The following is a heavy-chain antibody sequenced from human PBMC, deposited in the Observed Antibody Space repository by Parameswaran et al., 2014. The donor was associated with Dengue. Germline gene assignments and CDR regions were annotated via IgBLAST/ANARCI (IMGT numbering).Heavy chain of an antibody. CDR2: INHSGST. V-gene: IGHV4-34*01. J-gene: IGHJ4*02. CDR3: ARATDTVMRALDY. Sequence: VRQAPGKGLEWIGEINHSGSTNYNPSLKTRVTISVDTSKNQFSLKLSSVTAADTAVYYCARATDTVMRALDYWGQGTLVTVSS. D-gene: IGHD5-18*01.